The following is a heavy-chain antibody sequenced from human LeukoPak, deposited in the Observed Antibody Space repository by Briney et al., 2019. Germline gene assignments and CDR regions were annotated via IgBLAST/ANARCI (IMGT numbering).Heavy chain of an antibody. D-gene: IGHD3-10*01. Sequence: PGGSLRLSCAASGFTFSSYAMSWVRQAPGKGLEWVSVISGSGGSTDYADSVKGRFTISRDNSKNTLYLQTNSLRAEDTAVYYCANSVYRITMVQEPLDFWAQGTLVTVSS. CDR3: ANSVYRITMVQEPLDF. CDR2: ISGSGGST. J-gene: IGHJ4*02. CDR1: GFTFSSYA. V-gene: IGHV3-23*01.